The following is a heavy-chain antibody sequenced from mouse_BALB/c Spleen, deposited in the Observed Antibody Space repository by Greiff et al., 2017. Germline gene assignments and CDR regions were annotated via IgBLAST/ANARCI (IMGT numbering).Heavy chain of an antibody. D-gene: IGHD2-3*01. CDR1: GFTFSDYY. Sequence: EVQVVESGGGLVKPGGSLKLSCAASGFTFSDYYMYWVRQTPEKRLEWVATISDGGSYTYYPDSVKGRFTISRDNAKNNLYLQMSSLKSEDTAMYYCARDEGYASWFAYWGQGTLVTVSA. CDR2: ISDGGSYT. CDR3: ARDEGYASWFAY. V-gene: IGHV5-4*02. J-gene: IGHJ3*01.